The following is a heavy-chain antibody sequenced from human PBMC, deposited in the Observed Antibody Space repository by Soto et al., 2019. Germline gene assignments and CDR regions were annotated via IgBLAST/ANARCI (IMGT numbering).Heavy chain of an antibody. J-gene: IGHJ6*03. Sequence: GESLKISCAASGFTFSNAWMSWVRQAPGKGLEWVGRIKSKTDGGTTDYAAPVKGRFTISRDDSKNTLYLQMNSLKTEDTAVYYCTTSVLRYFDWRDMDVWGKGTTVTVSS. CDR3: TTSVLRYFDWRDMDV. CDR2: IKSKTDGGTT. CDR1: GFTFSNAW. V-gene: IGHV3-15*01. D-gene: IGHD3-9*01.